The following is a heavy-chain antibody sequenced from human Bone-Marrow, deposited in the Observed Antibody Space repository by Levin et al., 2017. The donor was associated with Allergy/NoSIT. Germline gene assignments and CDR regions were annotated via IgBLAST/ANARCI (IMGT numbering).Heavy chain of an antibody. CDR1: GFSFSSYW. CDR2: ISPDGRST. J-gene: IGHJ5*02. Sequence: GGSLRLSCAASGFSFSSYWMHWVRQPPGKGLLWVSRISPDGRSTDYADAVKGRFTISRDNAQNTLYLQMHSLRAEDTAVYYCASQSSEVPYNWFDPWGQGTLVTVSS. V-gene: IGHV3-74*01. D-gene: IGHD2-2*01. CDR3: ASQSSEVPYNWFDP.